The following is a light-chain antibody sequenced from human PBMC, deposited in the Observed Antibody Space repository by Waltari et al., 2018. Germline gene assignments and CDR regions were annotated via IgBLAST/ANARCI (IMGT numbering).Light chain of an antibody. CDR1: SSDVGSYNL. V-gene: IGLV2-23*01. Sequence: QSALTQPASVSGSPGQSITISCTGTSSDVGSYNLVSWYQQHPGKAPKLMIYEGSKRPSWVSNRFSGSKSGNTASLTISGLQAEDEADYYCCSYAGSSTSPYVFGTGTKVTVL. J-gene: IGLJ1*01. CDR3: CSYAGSSTSPYV. CDR2: EGS.